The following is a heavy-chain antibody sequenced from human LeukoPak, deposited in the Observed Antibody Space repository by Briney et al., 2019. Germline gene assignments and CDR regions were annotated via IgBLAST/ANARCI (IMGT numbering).Heavy chain of an antibody. J-gene: IGHJ4*02. Sequence: GESLKISCKGSGYSFTNYWIAWVRQMPGKGLEWVGIIYPGDSDTRYSPSFQGQVTISADKSISTAYLRWSSLKASDTAMYYCARHGLYCSSTSCYLFDYWGQGTLVTVSS. V-gene: IGHV5-51*01. D-gene: IGHD2-2*01. CDR1: GYSFTNYW. CDR2: IYPGDSDT. CDR3: ARHGLYCSSTSCYLFDY.